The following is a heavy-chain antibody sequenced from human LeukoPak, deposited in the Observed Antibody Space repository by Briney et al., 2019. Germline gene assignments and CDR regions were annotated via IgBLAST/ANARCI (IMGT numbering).Heavy chain of an antibody. CDR2: IWYDGSNK. Sequence: GGSLRLSCAASGFTFSSYGMHWVRQAPGKGLEGVAVIWYDGSNKYYADSVKGRFTISRDNSKNTLYLQMNSLRAEDTAVYYCARDYVFGESLGYWGQGTLVTVSS. D-gene: IGHD3-10*01. V-gene: IGHV3-33*01. CDR3: ARDYVFGESLGY. J-gene: IGHJ4*02. CDR1: GFTFSSYG.